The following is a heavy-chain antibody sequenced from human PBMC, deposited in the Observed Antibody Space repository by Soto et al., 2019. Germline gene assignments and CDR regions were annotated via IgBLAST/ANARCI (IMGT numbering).Heavy chain of an antibody. CDR2: INHSGST. CDR1: GDY. V-gene: IGHV4-34*01. CDR3: ARGIQYYDILTGWDYYYYYGMDV. J-gene: IGHJ6*02. Sequence: GDYWSWIRQPPGKGLEWIGEINHSGSTNYNPSLKSRVTISVDTSKNQFSLKLSSVTAADTAVYYCARGIQYYDILTGWDYYYYYGMDVWGQGTTVTVSS. D-gene: IGHD3-9*01.